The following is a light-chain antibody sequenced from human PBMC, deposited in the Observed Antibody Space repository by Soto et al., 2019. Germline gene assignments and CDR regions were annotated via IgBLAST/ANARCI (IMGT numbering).Light chain of an antibody. J-gene: IGKJ2*01. CDR2: GAS. CDR1: QSVSSSY. V-gene: IGKV3-15*01. CDR3: QQYNNWPPYT. Sequence: DIVLTQSPGTLSLSPGERAALSCRASQSVSSSYLAWYQQKPGQAPRLLIYGASTRATGVPARFSGSGSGTEFTLTISSLQSEDLAVYYCQQYNNWPPYTFGQGTKLEIK.